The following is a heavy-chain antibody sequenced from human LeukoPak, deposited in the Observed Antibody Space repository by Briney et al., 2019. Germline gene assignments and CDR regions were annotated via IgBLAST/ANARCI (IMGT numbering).Heavy chain of an antibody. CDR2: IYYSGST. Sequence: PSETLSLTCTVSGDSVRDSGYYWGWIRQPPGKGLEWIGNIYYSGSTYYNPSLKSRVTIFVDTSKNQFFLKLNSVTAADTAVYYCARLFGGYAPAFDYWGQGTLVTVSS. J-gene: IGHJ4*02. V-gene: IGHV4-39*01. CDR3: ARLFGGYAPAFDY. D-gene: IGHD5-12*01. CDR1: GDSVRDSGYY.